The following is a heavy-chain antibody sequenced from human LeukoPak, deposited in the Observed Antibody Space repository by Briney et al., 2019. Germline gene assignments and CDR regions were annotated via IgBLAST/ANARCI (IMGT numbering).Heavy chain of an antibody. V-gene: IGHV3-23*01. Sequence: GGSVRLSCGASGFTFINYAMSWVRQAPGKRLEWDSAILGSGGSTYYADCVKGRFAVSRDNYKSTLYLQMNSLRAEDTALYYCAKWGDNDVLTGYYVPDYWGQGTLVTVSS. CDR1: GFTFINYA. CDR2: ILGSGGST. J-gene: IGHJ4*02. D-gene: IGHD3-9*01. CDR3: AKWGDNDVLTGYYVPDY.